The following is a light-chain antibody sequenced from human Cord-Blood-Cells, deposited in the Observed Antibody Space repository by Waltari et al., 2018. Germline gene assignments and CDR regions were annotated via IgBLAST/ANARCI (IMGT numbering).Light chain of an antibody. CDR3: NSRDSSGNHLV. Sequence: SSELTQDPAVSVALGQTVRITCQGYSPRSYYASWYQQKPGQAPVLVIYGKNNRPSGIPDRFSGSSSGNTASLTITGAQAEDEADYYCNSRDSSGNHLVFGGGTKLTVL. CDR1: SPRSYY. CDR2: GKN. V-gene: IGLV3-19*01. J-gene: IGLJ3*02.